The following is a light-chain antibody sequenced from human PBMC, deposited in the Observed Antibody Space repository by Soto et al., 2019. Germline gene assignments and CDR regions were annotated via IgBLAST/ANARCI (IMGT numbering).Light chain of an antibody. Sequence: QSVLTQPPSVSGAPGQRVTISCAGSSSNIGAGYDVHWYQQLGGTAPKLLIYGNSNRPSGVPDRFSGSKSGTSPSLAITGLQSEAEADYYCQSYDSSLSGWVFGTGTKLTVL. V-gene: IGLV1-40*01. J-gene: IGLJ1*01. CDR2: GNS. CDR1: SSNIGAGYD. CDR3: QSYDSSLSGWV.